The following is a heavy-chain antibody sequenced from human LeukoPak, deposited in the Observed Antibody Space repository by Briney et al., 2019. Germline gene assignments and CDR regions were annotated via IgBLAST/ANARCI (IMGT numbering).Heavy chain of an antibody. J-gene: IGHJ4*02. CDR1: GGSISSSSYY. D-gene: IGHD5-24*01. CDR2: IYYSRNT. Sequence: SETLSLTCTVSGGSISSSSYYWGWIRQPPGKGLEWLGSIYYSRNTYYNPSLTSRVTISVGRSKNHFSLKLSSVTAADAAVFYCARHVFGGYNYVDYWGQGTLVTVSS. V-gene: IGHV4-39*01. CDR3: ARHVFGGYNYVDY.